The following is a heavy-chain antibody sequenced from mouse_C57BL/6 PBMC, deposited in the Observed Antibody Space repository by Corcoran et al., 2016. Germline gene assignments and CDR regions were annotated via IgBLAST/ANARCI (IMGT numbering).Heavy chain of an antibody. CDR2: INTYSGVP. V-gene: IGHV9-3*01. CDR1: GYTFTTYG. J-gene: IGHJ4*01. CDR3: ANYYGNPYAMDY. D-gene: IGHD2-1*01. Sequence: QIQLVQSGPELKKPGETVKISCKASGYTFTTYGMSWVKQAPGKGLKWMGWINTYSGVPTYADDFKGRFAFSLETSASTAYLQINNLKNEDTATYFCANYYGNPYAMDYWGQGTSVTVSS.